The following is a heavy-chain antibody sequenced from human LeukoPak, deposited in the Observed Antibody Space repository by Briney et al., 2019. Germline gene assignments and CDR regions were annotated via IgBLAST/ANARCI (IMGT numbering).Heavy chain of an antibody. V-gene: IGHV4-39*07. J-gene: IGHJ4*02. D-gene: IGHD6-13*01. CDR2: INHSGST. CDR1: GGSISSSSYY. Sequence: SETLSLTCTVSGGSISSSSYYWGWIRQPPGKGLEWIGEINHSGSTNYNPSLKSRVTISVDTSKNQFSLKLSSVTAADTAVYYCARLSLYSSSWYTNPLPYYFDYWGQGTLVTVSS. CDR3: ARLSLYSSSWYTNPLPYYFDY.